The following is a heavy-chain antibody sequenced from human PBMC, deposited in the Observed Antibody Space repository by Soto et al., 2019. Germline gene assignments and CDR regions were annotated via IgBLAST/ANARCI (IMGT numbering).Heavy chain of an antibody. Sequence: GGSLRLSCAASELTVSNAYMAWVRQAPGMGLEWVSVIYDNGTTYYADSVKGRFTISRDTSTNTLSLQMDSLRAEDTAVYYCVRPLPSGRNYGLDVWGQGTTVTVSS. CDR3: VRPLPSGRNYGLDV. CDR2: IYDNGTT. CDR1: ELTVSNAY. V-gene: IGHV3-53*01. D-gene: IGHD3-10*01. J-gene: IGHJ6*02.